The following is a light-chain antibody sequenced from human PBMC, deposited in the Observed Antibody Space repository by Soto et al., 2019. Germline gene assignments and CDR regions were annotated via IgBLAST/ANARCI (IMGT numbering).Light chain of an antibody. CDR1: QSVSSY. CDR2: DAS. CDR3: QQRSNWPVT. V-gene: IGKV3-11*01. J-gene: IGKJ1*01. Sequence: EIVLTQSPGTLSLSPGERATLSCRASQSVSSYLAWYQQKPGQAPRLLIYDASTRATGISARFSGSGSGTDFTLTISSLETEDFAVYYCQQRSNWPVTFGQGTKGDI.